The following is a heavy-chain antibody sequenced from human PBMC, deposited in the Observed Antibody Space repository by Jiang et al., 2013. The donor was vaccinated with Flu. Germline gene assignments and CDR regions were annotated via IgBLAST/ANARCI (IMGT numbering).Heavy chain of an antibody. D-gene: IGHD3-9*01. CDR1: GFSLSTSGVG. Sequence: KPTQTLTLTCTFSGFSLSTSGVGVGWIRQPPGKALEWLALIYWDDDKRYSPSLKSRLTITKDTSKNQVVLTMTNMDPVDTATYYCAHKNYDILTGVDAFDIWGQGTMVTVSS. J-gene: IGHJ3*02. V-gene: IGHV2-5*02. CDR2: IYWDDDK. CDR3: AHKNYDILTGVDAFDI.